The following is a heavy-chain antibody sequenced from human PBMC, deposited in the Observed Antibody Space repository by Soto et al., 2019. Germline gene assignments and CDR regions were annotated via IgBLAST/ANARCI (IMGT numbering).Heavy chain of an antibody. J-gene: IGHJ6*02. V-gene: IGHV1-69*01. CDR2: IIPLFGTA. Sequence: QVQLVQSGAEVKKPGASVKVSCKASGGTFSSYAISWVRQAPGQGLAWMGGIIPLFGTANYAQKFQCRVTITAHESTSTSYIELSSLRADDTALYYCARDLGYCSGASCPPIGYYCIDVWGQGTTVTVSS. CDR1: GGTFSSYA. CDR3: ARDLGYCSGASCPPIGYYCIDV. D-gene: IGHD2-15*01.